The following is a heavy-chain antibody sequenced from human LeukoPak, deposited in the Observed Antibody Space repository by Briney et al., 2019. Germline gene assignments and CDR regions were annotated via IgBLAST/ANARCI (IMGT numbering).Heavy chain of an antibody. CDR1: GGSISSYY. Sequence: PSETLSLTCTVSGGSISSYYWSWIRQPPGKGLEWIGYIYYSGSTNYNPSLKSRVTISVDTSKNQFSLKLSSVTAADTAVYYCATGLVAAAGTLGWGQGTLVTVSS. D-gene: IGHD6-13*01. J-gene: IGHJ4*02. CDR2: IYYSGST. CDR3: ATGLVAAAGTLG. V-gene: IGHV4-59*12.